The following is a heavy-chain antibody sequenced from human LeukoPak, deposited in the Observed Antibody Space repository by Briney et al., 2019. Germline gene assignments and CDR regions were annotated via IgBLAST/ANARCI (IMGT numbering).Heavy chain of an antibody. D-gene: IGHD5-18*01. CDR3: ARQPAGYSYGAGAFDI. J-gene: IGHJ3*02. Sequence: GGSLRLSCTTSGFGSKNYAMSWVRLAPGKGLEWVSLISATGVNTYFADSVKGRFTISRDNSKNTLYLQMDSLRAEDTAVYYCARQPAGYSYGAGAFDIWGQGTMVTVSS. CDR2: ISATGVNT. CDR1: GFGSKNYA. V-gene: IGHV3-23*01.